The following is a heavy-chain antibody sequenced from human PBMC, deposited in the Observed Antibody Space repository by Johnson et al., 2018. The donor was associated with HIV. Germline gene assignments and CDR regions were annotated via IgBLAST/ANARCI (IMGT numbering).Heavy chain of an antibody. CDR3: AMPYFYDSGDYR. CDR1: GFTFSQYA. CDR2: ISGTGVST. V-gene: IGHV3-64*07. Sequence: EVLLLESGGGVVQPGRSLRLSCAASGFTFSQYAMHWVRQAPGKGLEYVSAISGTGVSTYYADSVRGRFTISRDNSKNTLYLQMGSLRAEDMAVYYCAMPYFYDSGDYRWGQGTMVTVSS. D-gene: IGHD3-22*01. J-gene: IGHJ3*01.